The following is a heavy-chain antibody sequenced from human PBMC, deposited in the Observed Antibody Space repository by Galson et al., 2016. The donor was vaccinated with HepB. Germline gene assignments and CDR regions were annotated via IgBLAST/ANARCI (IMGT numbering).Heavy chain of an antibody. CDR3: ARGFPTLYSGCIQPDHPTH. CDR1: GYTFTTYD. CDR2: VNPNSGNT. D-gene: IGHD5-12*01. Sequence: SVKVSCKASGYTFTTYDITWVRQAAGQGPEWMGWVNPNSGNTDYAPKFQGRITMTRDTSISTVYMELSSLTSEDTAMYYCARGFPTLYSGCIQPDHPTHWGQGTLVIVSA. J-gene: IGHJ4*02. V-gene: IGHV1-8*01.